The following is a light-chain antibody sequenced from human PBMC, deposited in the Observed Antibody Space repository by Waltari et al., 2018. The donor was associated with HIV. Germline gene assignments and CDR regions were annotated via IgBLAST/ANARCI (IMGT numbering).Light chain of an antibody. Sequence: QSVLTQSPSASGTPGQRVAISCSGSSSTTGSNAGNWYQHLQGTAPKLLIHTNNQRPSGIPDRFSGSKAGTSASLAISGLQSEDESDYYCAAWDDSLNGYVFGSGTKVTVL. V-gene: IGLV1-44*01. J-gene: IGLJ1*01. CDR2: TNN. CDR1: SSTTGSNA. CDR3: AAWDDSLNGYV.